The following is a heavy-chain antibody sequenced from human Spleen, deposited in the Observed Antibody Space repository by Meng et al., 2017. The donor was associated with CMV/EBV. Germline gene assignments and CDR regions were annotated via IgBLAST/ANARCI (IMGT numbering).Heavy chain of an antibody. CDR2: IRYDGTNE. D-gene: IGHD2-15*01. J-gene: IGHJ4*02. CDR1: GFSFSTFG. V-gene: IGHV3-30*02. Sequence: GESLKISCAASGFSFSTFGMHWVRQAPGKGLEWVAFIRYDGTNEYYGDSVKGRFTISRDNSKNTLYLQMNSLRPEDTAVYYCARSSSGAYAPMDYWGQGTLVTVSS. CDR3: ARSSSGAYAPMDY.